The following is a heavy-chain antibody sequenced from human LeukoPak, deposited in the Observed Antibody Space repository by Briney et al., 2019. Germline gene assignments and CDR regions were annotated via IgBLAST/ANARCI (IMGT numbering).Heavy chain of an antibody. Sequence: SETLSLTCSVSGGSINSYYWSWIRQSGGKGLEWIGRIYSSGSTVYNPSLNSRLTMSIDTSKNQFSLTLKSVTATDTAVYYCARVKASSTSWTFDQWGQGAPVTVSS. V-gene: IGHV4-4*07. J-gene: IGHJ4*02. CDR1: GGSINSYY. CDR2: IYSSGST. CDR3: ARVKASSTSWTFDQ. D-gene: IGHD2-2*01.